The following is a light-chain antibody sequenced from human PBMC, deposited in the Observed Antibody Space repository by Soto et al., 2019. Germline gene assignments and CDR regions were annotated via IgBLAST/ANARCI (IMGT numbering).Light chain of an antibody. V-gene: IGKV3D-20*02. CDR2: DVS. CDR1: QTLRSGY. J-gene: IGKJ1*01. CDR3: QQRYNWPWT. Sequence: EIVLTQSPGTLSLSPGDRATLSCRASQTLRSGYLAWYQHKPGQAPRLLIYDVSSRTTGIPDRFSGSGSGTDFTLTISSLESEDFAVYYCQQRYNWPWTFGQGTKVDIK.